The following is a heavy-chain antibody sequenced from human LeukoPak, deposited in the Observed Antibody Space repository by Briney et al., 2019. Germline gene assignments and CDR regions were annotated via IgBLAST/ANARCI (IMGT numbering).Heavy chain of an antibody. J-gene: IGHJ5*02. Sequence: ASETLSLTCTVSGGSISSSSYYWGWIRQPPGKGLEWIGSIYHSGSTYYNPSLKSRVTISVDTSKNQFSLKLSSVTAADTAVYYCAKGIAAAGVYNWFDPWGQGTLVTVSS. CDR1: GGSISSSSYY. V-gene: IGHV4-39*07. CDR2: IYHSGST. CDR3: AKGIAAAGVYNWFDP. D-gene: IGHD6-13*01.